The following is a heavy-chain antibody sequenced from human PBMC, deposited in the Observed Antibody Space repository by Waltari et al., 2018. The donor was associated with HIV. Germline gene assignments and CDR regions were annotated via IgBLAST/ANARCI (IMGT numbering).Heavy chain of an antibody. J-gene: IGHJ4*02. CDR1: EYSFTEYD. CDR2: MNPDSGNT. CDR3: ARAVYGSGLNFLDY. V-gene: IGHV1-8*01. Sequence: QEQLVQSGAEVKKPGASVKVSCKASEYSFTEYDLNWVRQAPGQGLEWMGRMNPDSGNTKYAQKFQGRVTMTRDTSTSTAYMELSSLRSDDTAVYYCARAVYGSGLNFLDYWGQGTLVSVSS. D-gene: IGHD3-10*01.